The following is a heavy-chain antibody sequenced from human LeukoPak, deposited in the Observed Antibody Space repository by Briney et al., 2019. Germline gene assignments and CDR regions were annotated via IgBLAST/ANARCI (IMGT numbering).Heavy chain of an antibody. Sequence: ASVKVSCKASGYTFTGYYMHWVRQAPGQGLEWMGWINPNSGATNYAQKFQGRVTMTRDTSISTAYTEVSRLRSDDTAVFYCAREGSGYPYWGQGTLVTVSS. V-gene: IGHV1-2*02. CDR3: AREGSGYPY. J-gene: IGHJ4*02. D-gene: IGHD3-22*01. CDR2: INPNSGAT. CDR1: GYTFTGYY.